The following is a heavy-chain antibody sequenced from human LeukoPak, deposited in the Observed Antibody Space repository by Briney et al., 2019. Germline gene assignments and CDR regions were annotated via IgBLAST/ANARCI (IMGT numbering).Heavy chain of an antibody. CDR3: ARGTGDGRHAFDI. Sequence: GGSLRLSCAASGFTFSSYSMNWVRQAPGKGLEWVSYISSGSSTIYYADSVKGRFTISRDNAKNSLYLQMNSLRAEDTAVYFCARGTGDGRHAFDIWGQGTMVTVSS. V-gene: IGHV3-48*01. CDR2: ISSGSSTI. D-gene: IGHD7-27*01. J-gene: IGHJ3*02. CDR1: GFTFSSYS.